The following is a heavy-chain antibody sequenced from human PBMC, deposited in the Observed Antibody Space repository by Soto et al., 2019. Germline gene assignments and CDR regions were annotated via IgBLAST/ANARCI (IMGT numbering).Heavy chain of an antibody. Sequence: SETLSLTCAVYGGSFSGYYLSLIRQPPGKGLEWIGEINHSGSTNYNPSLKSRVTISVDTSKNQFSLKLSSVTVADTAVYYCARVGTIFGVVYYYYGMDVWGQGTTVTVSS. CDR1: GGSFSGYY. CDR3: ARVGTIFGVVYYYYGMDV. V-gene: IGHV4-34*01. J-gene: IGHJ6*02. D-gene: IGHD3-3*01. CDR2: INHSGST.